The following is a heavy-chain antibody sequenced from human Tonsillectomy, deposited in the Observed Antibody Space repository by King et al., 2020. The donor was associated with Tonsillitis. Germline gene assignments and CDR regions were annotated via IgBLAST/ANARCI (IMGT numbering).Heavy chain of an antibody. CDR3: ARGGRGRADY. CDR1: GGSFSGYY. CDR2: SNHGGRT. J-gene: IGHJ4*02. V-gene: IGHV4-34*01. D-gene: IGHD3-10*01. Sequence: VQLQQWGAGLLKPSETLSLTCAVYGGSFSGYYWTWIRQPTGKGLEWIGKSNHGGRTKYIPSLMRRVSISADTSKNQFSLKLSSLTAADTAVYYCARGGRGRADYWGQGTVVTVSS.